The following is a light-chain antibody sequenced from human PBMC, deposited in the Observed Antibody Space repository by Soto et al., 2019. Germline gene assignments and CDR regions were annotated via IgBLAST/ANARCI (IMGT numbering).Light chain of an antibody. CDR2: EVN. V-gene: IGLV2-8*01. Sequence: QSVLTQPPSASGSPGQSVTISCTGTSSDVGNYNYVSWYQQYPGKVPKLMIYEVNKRPSGVPDRFSGSKSGNTASLTVSGLQDEDEADYYCSSYAGSNKVFGGGTKLTVL. J-gene: IGLJ3*02. CDR1: SSDVGNYNY. CDR3: SSYAGSNKV.